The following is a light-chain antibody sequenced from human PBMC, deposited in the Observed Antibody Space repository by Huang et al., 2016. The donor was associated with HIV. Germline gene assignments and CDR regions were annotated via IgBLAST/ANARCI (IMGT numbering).Light chain of an antibody. J-gene: IGKJ4*01. Sequence: DIQMTQSPSSLSASVGDRVTITCRVSQDIRNSLAWYQQKPGKAPKLLLYAASRLESGVPSRFSGSGSGTDYTLTISSLQPEDVATYYCQQYYTNLAFGGGTKVELK. CDR2: AAS. CDR1: QDIRNS. V-gene: IGKV1-NL1*01. CDR3: QQYYTNLA.